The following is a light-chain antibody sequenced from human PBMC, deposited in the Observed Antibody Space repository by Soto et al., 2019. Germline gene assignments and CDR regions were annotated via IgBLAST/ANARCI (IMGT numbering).Light chain of an antibody. J-gene: IGKJ1*01. CDR2: HAS. CDR3: QQYNSYS. CDR1: QSISNW. Sequence: EMQENQSPYTLPGFGGKKVHILCRASQSISNWLAWYQQKPGTAPKVLIYHASNLQSGVPSRFSGSGSGTEFTLTISSLQPDDFATYYCQQYNSYSFGQGTKVDI. V-gene: IGKV1-5*02.